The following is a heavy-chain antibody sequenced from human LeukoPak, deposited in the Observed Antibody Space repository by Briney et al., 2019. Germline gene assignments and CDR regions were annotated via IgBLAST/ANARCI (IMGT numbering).Heavy chain of an antibody. Sequence: GGSLRLSCAASGITFSNYAMTWVRQAPGKGLEWVSAISGSGGRTYYPDSVKGRFTVSRDNSRNTLYLLMNSLRAEDTAAYFCASTLVGATSGPDCYLENWGRGTLVTVSS. CDR1: GITFSNYA. J-gene: IGHJ4*02. V-gene: IGHV3-23*01. CDR3: ASTLVGATSGPDCYLEN. D-gene: IGHD1-26*01. CDR2: ISGSGGRT.